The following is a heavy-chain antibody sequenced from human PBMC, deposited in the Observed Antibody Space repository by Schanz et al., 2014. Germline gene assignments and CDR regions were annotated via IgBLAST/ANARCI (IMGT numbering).Heavy chain of an antibody. J-gene: IGHJ6*02. V-gene: IGHV3-23*01. CDR2: ISHSGGSK. Sequence: DVQLLESGGGLVQPGGSLRLSCAASGFTFNSYAMTWVRQAPGKGLEWVSSISHSGGSKYYAYSVKGRFTISRDNSENTLYLQMNSLSADDTAVFYCAKGMGYCSGGTCYDYYYYGLDVWGRGTTVTVSS. CDR3: AKGMGYCSGGTCYDYYYYGLDV. D-gene: IGHD2-15*01. CDR1: GFTFNSYA.